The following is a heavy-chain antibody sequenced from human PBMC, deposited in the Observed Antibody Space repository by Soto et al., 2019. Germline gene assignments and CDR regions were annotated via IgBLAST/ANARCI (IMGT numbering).Heavy chain of an antibody. Sequence: ASVKVSCKASGYTFTSYAIHWVRQAPGQRPEWLGWINAGNGNTYYSEKFEGRVTFTRDTAATTVNMELTSLTSEDTAIYYCGRDQSGIGYYVDWFDPWGQGTQVTVSS. D-gene: IGHD3-10*02. CDR2: INAGNGNT. V-gene: IGHV1-3*01. CDR3: GRDQSGIGYYVDWFDP. J-gene: IGHJ5*02. CDR1: GYTFTSYA.